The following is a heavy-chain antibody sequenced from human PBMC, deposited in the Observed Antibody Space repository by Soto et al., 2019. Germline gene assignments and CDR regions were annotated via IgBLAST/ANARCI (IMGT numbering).Heavy chain of an antibody. CDR1: GDSVSSNSAA. CDR2: TYYRSKWYN. CDR3: ARVSDYDILTGYYKAPPYNWFDP. V-gene: IGHV6-1*01. Sequence: KQSQTLSLTCAISGDSVSSNSAAWNWIRQSPSRGLEWLGRTYYRSKWYNDYAVSVKSRITINPDTSKNQFSLQLNSVTPEDTAVYYCARVSDYDILTGYYKAPPYNWFDPWGQGTLVTVSS. J-gene: IGHJ5*02. D-gene: IGHD3-9*01.